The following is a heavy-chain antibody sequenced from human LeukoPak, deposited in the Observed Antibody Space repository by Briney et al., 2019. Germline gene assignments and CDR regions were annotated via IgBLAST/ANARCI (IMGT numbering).Heavy chain of an antibody. V-gene: IGHV1-69*13. CDR1: GNTFSNFA. CDR2: IIPMLGTA. J-gene: IGHJ6*02. CDR3: ARESLPYGGNSFGHYYGMDV. D-gene: IGHD4-23*01. Sequence: ASVKVSCKASGNTFSNFAISWVRQAPGQGLEWMGQIIPMLGTASYAQRFQGRVTLTADESTSTAYMELSSLRSEDTAVYYCARESLPYGGNSFGHYYGMDVWGQGTTVTVSS.